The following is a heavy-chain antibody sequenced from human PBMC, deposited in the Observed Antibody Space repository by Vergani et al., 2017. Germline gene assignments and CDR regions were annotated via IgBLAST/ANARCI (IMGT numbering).Heavy chain of an antibody. J-gene: IGHJ4*02. D-gene: IGHD3-9*01. V-gene: IGHV3-30*02. CDR2: IRYDGSNK. CDR1: GFTFSSYG. CDR3: AKDGAGYDILTGYLGG. Sequence: QVQLVESGGGVVQPGGSLSLSCAASGFTFSSYGMHWVRQAPGKGLEWVAFIRYDGSNKYYADSVKGRFTISRDNSKNTLYLQMNSLRAEDTAVYYCAKDGAGYDILTGYLGGWGQGTLVTVSS.